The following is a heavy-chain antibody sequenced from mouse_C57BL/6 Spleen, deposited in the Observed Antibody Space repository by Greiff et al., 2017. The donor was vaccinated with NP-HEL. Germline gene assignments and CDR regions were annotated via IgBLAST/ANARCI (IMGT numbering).Heavy chain of an antibody. CDR2: INPNYGTT. J-gene: IGHJ2*01. D-gene: IGHD1-1*01. CDR1: GYSFTDYN. CDR3: ARGDYYGSSSFDY. Sequence: VHVKQSGPELVKPGASVKISCKASGYSFTDYNMNWVKQSNGKSLEWIGVINPNYGTTSYNQKFKGKATLTVDQSSSTAYMQLNSLTSEDSAVYYCARGDYYGSSSFDYWGQGTTLTVSS. V-gene: IGHV1-39*01.